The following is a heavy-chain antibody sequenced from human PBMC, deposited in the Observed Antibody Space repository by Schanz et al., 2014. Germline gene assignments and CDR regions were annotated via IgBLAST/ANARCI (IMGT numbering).Heavy chain of an antibody. D-gene: IGHD3-10*01. V-gene: IGHV1-2*04. CDR2: INPNTGGT. Sequence: QVQLLQSGAEVKKPGASMKVSCKASGYTFTTYYMLWVRQAPGQGLEWMGWINPNTGGTNFAQKFQGWVTVTRDTSISTVYMELSRVTYEDTAVYYCARAKRFGDMDVWGQGTTVTVSS. J-gene: IGHJ6*02. CDR3: ARAKRFGDMDV. CDR1: GYTFTTYY.